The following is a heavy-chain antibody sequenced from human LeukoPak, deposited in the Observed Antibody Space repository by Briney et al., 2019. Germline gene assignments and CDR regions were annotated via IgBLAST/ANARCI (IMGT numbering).Heavy chain of an antibody. V-gene: IGHV3-30-3*01. CDR1: GFPFRSYA. CDR2: ISYDGSNK. Sequence: GALEPSFCAPGFPFRSYAMPWVRPAPGQGVGWVAVISYDGSNKYYADSVKGRFTISRDNSKNTLYLQMNSLRAEDTAVYYCAREGSGDAFDIWGQGTMVTVSS. D-gene: IGHD1-26*01. J-gene: IGHJ3*02. CDR3: AREGSGDAFDI.